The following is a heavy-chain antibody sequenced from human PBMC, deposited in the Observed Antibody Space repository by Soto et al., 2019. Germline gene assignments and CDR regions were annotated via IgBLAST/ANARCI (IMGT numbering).Heavy chain of an antibody. CDR3: ARVILGSTRNDPDY. CDR2: INAGNGNT. V-gene: IGHV1-3*01. D-gene: IGHD3-22*01. J-gene: IGHJ4*02. Sequence: ASVKVSCKASGYTFTGYAMHWVRQAPGQRLEWMGWINAGNGNTKYSQKFQGRVTITRDTSASTAYMELNGLRAEDTAVYYCARVILGSTRNDPDYWGQGTLVTVSS. CDR1: GYTFTGYA.